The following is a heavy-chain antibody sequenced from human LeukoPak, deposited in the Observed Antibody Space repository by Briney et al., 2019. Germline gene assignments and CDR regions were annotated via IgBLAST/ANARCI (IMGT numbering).Heavy chain of an antibody. Sequence: PSETLSLTCTVSGGSISTYYWSWIRQPPGKGLEWIGYIYHSGSTNYNPSLKSRVTISVDTSQNQFSLNLSSVTAADTAIYYCARDGYSGSDALWGQGTLVTVSS. J-gene: IGHJ4*02. D-gene: IGHD5-12*01. CDR3: ARDGYSGSDAL. CDR2: IYHSGST. CDR1: GGSISTYY. V-gene: IGHV4-59*01.